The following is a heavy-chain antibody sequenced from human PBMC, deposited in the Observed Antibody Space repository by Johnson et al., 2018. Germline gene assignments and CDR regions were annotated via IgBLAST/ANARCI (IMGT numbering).Heavy chain of an antibody. J-gene: IGHJ6*03. V-gene: IGHV3-23*04. CDR3: AKDDSNIMVRGSYMDV. CDR2: ISGGDANT. CDR1: GFSFSNYA. D-gene: IGHD3-10*01. Sequence: VQLVQSGGGLVQPGGSLRLSWAAFGFSFSNYAMTWVRQAPGKGLEWVSGISGGDANTHYADSVKGRFTIYRDNSKNTLYLQMNSLRAEDTAVYYWAKDDSNIMVRGSYMDVWGKGTTVTVSS.